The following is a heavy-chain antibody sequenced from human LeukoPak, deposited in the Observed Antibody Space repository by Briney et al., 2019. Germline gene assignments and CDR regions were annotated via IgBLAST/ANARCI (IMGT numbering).Heavy chain of an antibody. V-gene: IGHV3-23*01. CDR3: AKVYASGWSYFDS. D-gene: IGHD6-19*01. Sequence: GGSLRLSCAASGFTFRNYALSWVRQAPGKGLEGVSGFKESGGSTSYAESVKGRFTISRDISKNTMYLQMDSLRAEDTAVYYCAKVYASGWSYFDSWGQGTLVTVSS. J-gene: IGHJ4*02. CDR2: FKESGGST. CDR1: GFTFRNYA.